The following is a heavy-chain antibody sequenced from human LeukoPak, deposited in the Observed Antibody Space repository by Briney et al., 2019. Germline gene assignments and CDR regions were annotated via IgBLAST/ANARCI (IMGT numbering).Heavy chain of an antibody. V-gene: IGHV4-59*01. CDR2: IYFTGFT. J-gene: IGHJ5*02. Sequence: SETLSLTCTVSGGSISNKYWSWIRQPPGKGLEWIGYIYFTGFTHYNPSLKSRVTMSVDTSKYQFSLRLNSVTAADTAVYYCARDAYGGNSWGWFDPWGQGTLVTVSS. D-gene: IGHD4-23*01. CDR3: ARDAYGGNSWGWFDP. CDR1: GGSISNKY.